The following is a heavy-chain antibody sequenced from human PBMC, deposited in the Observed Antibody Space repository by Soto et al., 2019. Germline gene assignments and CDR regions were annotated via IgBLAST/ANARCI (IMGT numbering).Heavy chain of an antibody. Sequence: QVQLQESGPGLVKPSQTLSLTCTVSGDSINRGDHYWSWIRQRPGKGLEWIGYIYYRGNTYYNPSLKSQVSISVDTTKTQFSLKLSSVIAADTAVYYCARSIGRNYFDYWGQGTLVTVSS. J-gene: IGHJ4*02. CDR3: ARSIGRNYFDY. CDR2: IYYRGNT. D-gene: IGHD6-6*01. CDR1: GDSINRGDHY. V-gene: IGHV4-30-4*01.